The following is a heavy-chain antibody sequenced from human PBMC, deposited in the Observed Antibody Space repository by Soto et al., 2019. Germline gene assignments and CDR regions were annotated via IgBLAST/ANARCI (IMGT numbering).Heavy chain of an antibody. V-gene: IGHV1-2*02. CDR2: INPATGAA. D-gene: IGHD3-3*01. CDR1: GYPVTAYY. CDR3: ARGGAVGVAGSAAFDM. Sequence: QLHLVQSGAVVKKPGASVTVSCSASGYPVTAYYMHWVRQAPGRGLEWMGGINPATGAAKYTQTFQGSVTMTRDRSTSTVFRELSGLTSEDTAGFYCARGGAVGVAGSAAFDMWGQGTVVTVSS. J-gene: IGHJ3*02.